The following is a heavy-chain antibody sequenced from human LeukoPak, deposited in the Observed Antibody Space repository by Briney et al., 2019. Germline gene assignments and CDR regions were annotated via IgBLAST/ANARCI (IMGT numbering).Heavy chain of an antibody. D-gene: IGHD3-10*01. V-gene: IGHV3-23*01. J-gene: IGHJ6*02. Sequence: GGSLRLSCAASGFTFSSYAMSWVRQAPGKGLEWVSAISGSGGSTYYADSAKGRFTISRDNSKNTPYLQMNSLRAEDTAVYYCARDRPGEEEYYYGMDVWGQGTTVTVSS. CDR2: ISGSGGST. CDR1: GFTFSSYA. CDR3: ARDRPGEEEYYYGMDV.